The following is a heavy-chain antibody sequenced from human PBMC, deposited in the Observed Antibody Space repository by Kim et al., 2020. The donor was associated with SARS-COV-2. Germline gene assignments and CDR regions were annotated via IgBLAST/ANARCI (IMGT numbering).Heavy chain of an antibody. J-gene: IGHJ6*02. CDR1: GGSISNYY. D-gene: IGHD2-8*01. CDR2: IYFSGTT. Sequence: SETLSLTCTVSGGSISNYYWSWIRQPPGKGLEWIGYIYFSGTTNYNPSLKSRGTISVDTSKNQFPLKLNSVTAADTAVYFCARLMFPQYYYYGIDVWGQRTTVTVSS. V-gene: IGHV4-59*08. CDR3: ARLMFPQYYYYGIDV.